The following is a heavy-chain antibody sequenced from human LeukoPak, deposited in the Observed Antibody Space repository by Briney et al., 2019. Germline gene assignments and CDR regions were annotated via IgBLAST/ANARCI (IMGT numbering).Heavy chain of an antibody. CDR1: GYTFTSYG. V-gene: IGHV1-18*01. J-gene: IGHJ3*02. CDR2: IRVYNGDT. CDR3: GRLRSIGASGHDASDM. Sequence: ASVKVSCKASGYTFTSYGISRVRQAPGQGLEWMGWIRVYNGDTNYAQKLQGRVTMTTDTSTSTAYMELRSLRSDDTALYFCGRLRSIGASGHDASDMWGQGTMVTVSS. D-gene: IGHD6-25*01.